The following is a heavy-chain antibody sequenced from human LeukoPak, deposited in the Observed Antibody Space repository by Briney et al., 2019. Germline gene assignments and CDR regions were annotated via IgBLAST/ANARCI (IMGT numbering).Heavy chain of an antibody. CDR1: GGTFSSYA. Sequence: SVKVSCKASGGTFSSYAISWVRQAPGQGLEWMGGIIPIFGTANYAQKFQGRVTMTRDTSISTAYMELSRLRSDDTAVYYCARGPTSGGNSTYWGQGTLVTVSS. CDR2: IIPIFGTA. CDR3: ARGPTSGGNSTY. D-gene: IGHD4-23*01. J-gene: IGHJ4*02. V-gene: IGHV1-69*05.